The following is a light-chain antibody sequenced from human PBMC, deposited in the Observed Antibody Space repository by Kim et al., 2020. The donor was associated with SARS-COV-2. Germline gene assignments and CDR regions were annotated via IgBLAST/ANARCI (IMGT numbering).Light chain of an antibody. CDR2: SAS. CDR1: QSITND. Sequence: DIQMTQSPSSLSASVGDRVNITCRADQSITNDLNWYQQKPGKVPNVLIYSASSLQGGVPSRFSGSGSGTDFTLTISSLQPGDFATYYCQQTYSLPLTFGGGTKVEIK. J-gene: IGKJ4*01. CDR3: QQTYSLPLT. V-gene: IGKV1-39*01.